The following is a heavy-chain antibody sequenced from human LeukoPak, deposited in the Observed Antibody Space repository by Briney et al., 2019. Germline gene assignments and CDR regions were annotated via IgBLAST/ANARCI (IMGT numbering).Heavy chain of an antibody. D-gene: IGHD1-1*01. CDR1: GGSINSHY. CDR2: IYYSERT. CDR3: LRRDNAVWNYFDL. V-gene: IGHV4-59*08. Sequence: SETLSLTCTVSGGSINSHYWSWIRQPPGKGLQWIGDIYYSERTNYNPSLRSRVTISVDASKNQLSLMLTSVLAADTAVCYCLRRDNAVWNYFDLWGQGILVTVSS. J-gene: IGHJ4*02.